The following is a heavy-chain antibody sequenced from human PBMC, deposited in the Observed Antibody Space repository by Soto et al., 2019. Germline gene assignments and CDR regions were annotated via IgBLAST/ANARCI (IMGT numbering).Heavy chain of an antibody. D-gene: IGHD3-16*01. CDR2: ISSNGGGT. V-gene: IGHV3-23*01. CDR3: ANRHGGKLENWHFDV. Sequence: EVQLLESGGGLVQPGGSLRLSCAASGFTFRDHAMSWVRQAPGKGLQWVSDISSNGGGTFYADSVKGRFTISRDNSKNTLHLQMNRLRDEETAIYYCANRHGGKLENWHFDVWGRGSLVTVSS. CDR1: GFTFRDHA. J-gene: IGHJ2*01.